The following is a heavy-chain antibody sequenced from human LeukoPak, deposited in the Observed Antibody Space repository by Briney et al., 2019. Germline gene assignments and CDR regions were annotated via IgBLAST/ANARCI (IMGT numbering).Heavy chain of an antibody. D-gene: IGHD5-18*01. Sequence: GGSLRLSCAASGFSLSGYWMTWVRQAPGKGLEWVARLHADGVEQNYVDSVTGRFTMSRDNAKNSLDLQMNSLRVEDAAVYYCARGGYSFDYLGQGTLVAVSS. J-gene: IGHJ4*02. V-gene: IGHV3-7*01. CDR1: GFSLSGYW. CDR3: ARGGYSFDY. CDR2: LHADGVEQ.